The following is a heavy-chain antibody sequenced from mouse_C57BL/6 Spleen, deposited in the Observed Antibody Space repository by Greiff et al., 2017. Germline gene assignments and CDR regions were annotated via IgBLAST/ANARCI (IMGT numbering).Heavy chain of an antibody. J-gene: IGHJ2*01. D-gene: IGHD1-1*01. V-gene: IGHV1-64*01. CDR1: GYTFTSYW. Sequence: QVQLQQPGAELVKPGASVKLSCKASGYTFTSYWMHWVKQRPGQGLEWIGMIHPNSGSTNYNEKFKSKATLTVDKSSSTAYMQLSSLTSEDSAVYDCARGPSTVVAYEGFFDYWGQGTTLTVSS. CDR3: ARGPSTVVAYEGFFDY. CDR2: IHPNSGST.